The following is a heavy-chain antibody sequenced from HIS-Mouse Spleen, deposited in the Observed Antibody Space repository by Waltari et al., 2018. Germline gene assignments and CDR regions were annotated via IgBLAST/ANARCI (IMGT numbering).Heavy chain of an antibody. CDR3: ARDLELDAFDI. CDR2: INIDGSST. V-gene: IGHV3-74*01. CDR1: GFTFSSYW. Sequence: EVQLVESGGGLVQPGGSLRLSCAASGFTFSSYWMHWVRQAPGKGLGGVSRINIDGSSTSYADSVKGRFTISRDNAKNTLYLQMNSLRAEDTAVYYCARDLELDAFDIWGQGTMVTVSS. J-gene: IGHJ3*02. D-gene: IGHD1-1*01.